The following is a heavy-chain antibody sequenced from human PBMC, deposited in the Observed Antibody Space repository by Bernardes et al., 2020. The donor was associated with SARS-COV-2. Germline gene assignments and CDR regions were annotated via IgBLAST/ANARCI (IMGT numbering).Heavy chain of an antibody. J-gene: IGHJ6*02. D-gene: IGHD5-12*01. CDR3: ARDGSPDYYYYGMDV. CDR2: IWYDGSNK. Sequence: GGSLRLSCAASGFTFSSYGMHWVRQAPGKGLEWVAVIWYDGSNKYYADSVKGRFTISRDNSKNTLYLQMNSLRAEDTAVYYCARDGSPDYYYYGMDVWGQGTTVTVYS. CDR1: GFTFSSYG. V-gene: IGHV3-33*01.